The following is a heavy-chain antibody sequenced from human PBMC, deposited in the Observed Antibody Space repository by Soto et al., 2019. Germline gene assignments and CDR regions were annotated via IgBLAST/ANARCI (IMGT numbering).Heavy chain of an antibody. CDR1: GGSFSGYY. CDR2: INHSGST. Sequence: SETLSLTCAVYGGSFSGYYWSWIRPPPGKGLEWIGEINHSGSTNYNPSLKSRVTISVDTSKNQFSLKLSSVTAADTAVYYCAAPLNHMYYFDYWGQGTLVTVSS. CDR3: AAPLNHMYYFDY. J-gene: IGHJ4*02. V-gene: IGHV4-34*01.